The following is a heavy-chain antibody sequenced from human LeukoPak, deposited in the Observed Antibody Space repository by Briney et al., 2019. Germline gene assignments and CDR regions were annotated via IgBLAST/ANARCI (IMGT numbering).Heavy chain of an antibody. CDR3: ARRDQYSGYDSVDY. V-gene: IGHV5-51*01. D-gene: IGHD5-12*01. Sequence: TGESLKISCKGSGYSFTSYWIGWVRQMPGKGLEWMGIIYPGDSDTRYSPPFQGQVTISADKSISTAYLQWSSLKASDTAMYYCARRDQYSGYDSVDYWGQGTVVSVSS. CDR2: IYPGDSDT. CDR1: GYSFTSYW. J-gene: IGHJ4*02.